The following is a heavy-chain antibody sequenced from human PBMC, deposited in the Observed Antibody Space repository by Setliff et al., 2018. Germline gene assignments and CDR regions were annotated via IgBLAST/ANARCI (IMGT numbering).Heavy chain of an antibody. CDR3: APLCSHSSYCPPPD. CDR1: GFTFSSYR. V-gene: IGHV3-33*08. J-gene: IGHJ4*02. Sequence: PGGVPRLSCAASGFTFSSYRMHWVRQAPGKWLEWVAVIWDDGGNKYHADSVKGRFTISRDNSENTLYLQMNSLRAEDTAVYYCAPLCSHSSYCPPPDWGQGTLVTVSS. D-gene: IGHD2-15*01. CDR2: IWDDGGNK.